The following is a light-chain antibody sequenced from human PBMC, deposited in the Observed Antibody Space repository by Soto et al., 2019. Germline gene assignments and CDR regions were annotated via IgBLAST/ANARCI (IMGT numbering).Light chain of an antibody. Sequence: QSVLTQPPSVSGTPGQTVTISCSGARSNIGKNTLNWIQQLPGTAPNLLISTSNHRPSGVRDRFSGSKSGTSASLTISGLRSDDEADYYCAAWDDILNVVVFGGGTKVTVL. CDR2: TSN. CDR1: RSNIGKNT. V-gene: IGLV1-44*01. J-gene: IGLJ2*01. CDR3: AAWDDILNVVV.